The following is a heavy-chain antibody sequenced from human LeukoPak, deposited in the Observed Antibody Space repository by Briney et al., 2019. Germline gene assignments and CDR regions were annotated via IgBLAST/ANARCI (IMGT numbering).Heavy chain of an antibody. CDR1: GGSISSYY. CDR3: ASSDLYYYDSSGGVPPFDY. J-gene: IGHJ4*02. CDR2: IYYSGST. D-gene: IGHD3-22*01. V-gene: IGHV4-59*08. Sequence: SGTLSLTCTVSGGSISSYYWSWIRQPPGKGLEWIGYIYYSGSTNYNPSLKSRVTISVDTSKNQFSLKLSSVTAADTAVYYCASSDLYYYDSSGGVPPFDYWGQGTLVTVSS.